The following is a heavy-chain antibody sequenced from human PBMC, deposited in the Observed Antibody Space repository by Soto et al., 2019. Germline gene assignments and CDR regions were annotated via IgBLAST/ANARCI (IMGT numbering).Heavy chain of an antibody. CDR2: IISGGTRV. CDR3: ATETTSKGGMDV. V-gene: IGHV3-74*01. Sequence: GGSLRLSCAASGFTFSNDWMNWVRQGPGKGLEWVSRIISGGTRVTYADSVKGRFTIARDNAKNTLYLEMHSLTAEDTAVYYCATETTSKGGMDVWGQGTTVTVSS. CDR1: GFTFSNDW. D-gene: IGHD1-1*01. J-gene: IGHJ6*02.